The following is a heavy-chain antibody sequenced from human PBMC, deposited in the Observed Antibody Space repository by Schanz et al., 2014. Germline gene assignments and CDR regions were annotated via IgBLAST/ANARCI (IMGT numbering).Heavy chain of an antibody. CDR3: ARDRRNADLDY. CDR2: ISGDHRNT. CDR1: GFTASSHS. D-gene: IGHD1-1*01. J-gene: IGHJ4*02. V-gene: IGHV3-21*02. Sequence: EVQLVESGGGLVKPGGSLRLSCGVSGFTASSHSMNWVRQAPGKGLEWVSSISGDHRNTFYADSVKGRFTISRDNSKNTLYLQMNSLRAEDTALYYCARDRRNADLDYWGQGTLVTVSS.